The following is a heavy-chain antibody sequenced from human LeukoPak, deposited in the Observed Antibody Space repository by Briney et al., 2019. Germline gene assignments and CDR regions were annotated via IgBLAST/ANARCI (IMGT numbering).Heavy chain of an antibody. CDR3: ARAYTMVRGVIPTIDY. D-gene: IGHD3-10*01. J-gene: IGHJ4*02. V-gene: IGHV3-21*01. CDR1: GFSFSGYW. CDR2: ISSSSYI. Sequence: GGSLRLSCAASGFSFSGYWMSWVRQAPGKGLEWVSSISSSSYIYYADSVKGRFTISRDNAKNSLYLQMNSLRAEDTAVYYCARAYTMVRGVIPTIDYWGQGTLVTVSS.